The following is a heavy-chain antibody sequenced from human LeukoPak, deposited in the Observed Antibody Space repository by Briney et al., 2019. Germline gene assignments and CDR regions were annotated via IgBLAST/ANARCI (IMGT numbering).Heavy chain of an antibody. CDR2: ISSSSSYI. CDR3: ARCWGSGSYLFDAFDI. J-gene: IGHJ3*02. CDR1: GFTFSSYS. V-gene: IGHV3-21*01. Sequence: GGSLRLSCAASGFTFSSYSMNWVRQAPGKGLEWVSSISSSSSYIYYADSVKGRFTISRDNAKKSLYLQMNSLRAEDTAVYYCARCWGSGSYLFDAFDIWGQGTMVTVSS. D-gene: IGHD1-26*01.